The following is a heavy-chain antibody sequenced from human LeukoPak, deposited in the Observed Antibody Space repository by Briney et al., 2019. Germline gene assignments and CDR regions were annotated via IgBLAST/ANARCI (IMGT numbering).Heavy chain of an antibody. D-gene: IGHD6-25*01. CDR3: ARPLPGRLIDY. Sequence: GGSLRLSCAASGFSVTTNYMTWLRQAPGEGVEWVSIIYSGDDTHYADSVKGRSTISRDNSKNTLYLQINSLRVEDTAVYYCARPLPGRLIDYWGQGTLVTVSS. CDR1: GFSVTTNY. J-gene: IGHJ4*02. V-gene: IGHV3-66*04. CDR2: IYSGDDT.